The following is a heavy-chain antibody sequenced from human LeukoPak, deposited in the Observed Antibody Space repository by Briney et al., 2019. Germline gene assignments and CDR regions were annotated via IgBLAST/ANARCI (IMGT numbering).Heavy chain of an antibody. J-gene: IGHJ5*02. Sequence: GGSLRLSCAASGFTFSSYSMNWVRQAPGKGLEWVSSISSSSSYIYYADSVKGRFTISRDNAKNSLYLQMNSLRAEDTAVYYCERDLYDSSGYYPAWFDPWGQGTLVTVSS. CDR1: GFTFSSYS. CDR2: ISSSSSYI. V-gene: IGHV3-21*01. CDR3: ERDLYDSSGYYPAWFDP. D-gene: IGHD3-22*01.